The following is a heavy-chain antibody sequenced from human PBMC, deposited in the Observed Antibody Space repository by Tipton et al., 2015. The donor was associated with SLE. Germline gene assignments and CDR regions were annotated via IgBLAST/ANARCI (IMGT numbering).Heavy chain of an antibody. CDR2: ISSSGSTV. J-gene: IGHJ4*02. CDR3: ATDREVAGTPVGWLDY. Sequence: SLRLSCAASGFTFSAYEMNWVRQAPGKGLEWVSYISSSGSTVYYADSVKGRFTISRDNAKNSLYLQMSSLRAEDTAVYYCATDREVAGTPVGWLDYWGQGTLVTVSS. D-gene: IGHD2-15*01. CDR1: GFTFSAYE. V-gene: IGHV3-48*03.